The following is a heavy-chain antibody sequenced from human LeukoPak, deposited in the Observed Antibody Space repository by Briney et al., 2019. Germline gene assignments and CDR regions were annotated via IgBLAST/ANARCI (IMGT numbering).Heavy chain of an antibody. Sequence: GGSLRLSCTASGFTFRDSDMSWIRQAPGQGLKWISSFSTSDNATFYADSVKGRFTISRDNAKNSLYLQMNSLRDEDTAVYYCARGYSNPYHFYMDVWGKGTTVTVSS. J-gene: IGHJ6*03. CDR3: ARGYSNPYHFYMDV. CDR1: GFTFRDSD. D-gene: IGHD6-13*01. CDR2: FSTSDNAT. V-gene: IGHV3-11*01.